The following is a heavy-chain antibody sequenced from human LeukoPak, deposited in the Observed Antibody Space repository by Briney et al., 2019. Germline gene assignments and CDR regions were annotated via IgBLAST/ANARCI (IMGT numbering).Heavy chain of an antibody. D-gene: IGHD2-2*01. Sequence: SETLSLTCAVYGGSFSGYYWSWIRQPPGKGLEWIGEINHSGSTNYNPSLKSRVTISVDTSKNQFSLKLSSETAADTAVYYCARGYCSSTSCYYIDYWGQGTLVTVSS. CDR3: ARGYCSSTSCYYIDY. V-gene: IGHV4-34*01. J-gene: IGHJ4*02. CDR2: INHSGST. CDR1: GGSFSGYY.